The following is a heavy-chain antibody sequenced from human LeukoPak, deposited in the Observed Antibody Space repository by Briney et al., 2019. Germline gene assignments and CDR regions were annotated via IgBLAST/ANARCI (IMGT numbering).Heavy chain of an antibody. CDR1: GYTFTRYG. CDR2: ISAYNGNT. V-gene: IGHV1-18*01. D-gene: IGHD3-16*02. CDR3: ARALYDYVWGSYRYSPYDAFDI. Sequence: ASVKVSCKASGYTFTRYGISWVRQAPGQGLEWMGWISAYNGNTNYAQKLQGRVTMTTETSTSTAYMELRSLRSDDTAVYYCARALYDYVWGSYRYSPYDAFDIWGQGTMVTVSS. J-gene: IGHJ3*02.